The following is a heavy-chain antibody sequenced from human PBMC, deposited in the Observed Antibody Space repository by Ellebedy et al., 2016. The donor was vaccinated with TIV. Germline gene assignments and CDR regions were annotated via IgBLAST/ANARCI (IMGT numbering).Heavy chain of an antibody. J-gene: IGHJ4*02. V-gene: IGHV4-4*01. CDR1: GFSISGIYW. Sequence: MPGGSLRLSCAVSGFSISGIYWWSWVRQPPGKGLDWIGEIYHNGGTNYNPSLKSRVTISVDKSKNQFSLNLRSVTAADTAVYWCARGGGNPYFDYWGQGILVTVSS. CDR2: IYHNGGT. CDR3: ARGGGNPYFDY. D-gene: IGHD4-23*01.